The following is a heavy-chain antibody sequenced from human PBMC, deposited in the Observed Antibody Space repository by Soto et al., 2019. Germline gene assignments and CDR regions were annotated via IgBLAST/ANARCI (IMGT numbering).Heavy chain of an antibody. CDR1: GGSISGYY. CDR3: ARWADY. Sequence: NPSETLSLTCSVSGGSISGYYWSWIRQPPGKGLEWIGYIYYSGGTNYNPSLKSRVTISVDTSKNQFSLKLSSVTAADTAVYYCARWADYWGLGILVTVSS. J-gene: IGHJ4*02. CDR2: IYYSGGT. V-gene: IGHV4-59*01.